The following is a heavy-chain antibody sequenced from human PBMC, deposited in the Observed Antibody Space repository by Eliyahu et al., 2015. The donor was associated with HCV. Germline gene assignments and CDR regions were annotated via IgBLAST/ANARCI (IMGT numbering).Heavy chain of an antibody. V-gene: IGHV3-23*01. CDR2: ISSSGEIT. Sequence: EVHLLESGGGLIQPGGSLRLSCAASAFPFNSFAMAWVRQAPGKGLEXVSLISSSGEITHYADSVKGRFTVSRDNSKNTLYLQMSGLRADDTAVYYCAKDRGDYRNFFDYWGQGTLVTVSS. CDR3: AKDRGDYRNFFDY. D-gene: IGHD4-11*01. J-gene: IGHJ4*02. CDR1: AFPFNSFA.